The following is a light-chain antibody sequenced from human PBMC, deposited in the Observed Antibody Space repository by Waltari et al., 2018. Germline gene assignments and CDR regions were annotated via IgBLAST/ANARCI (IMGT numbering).Light chain of an antibody. CDR3: QQHNSHPLT. V-gene: IGKV1-17*03. CDR1: QTTSRY. J-gene: IGKJ4*01. Sequence: DIQLTQSPSSFSASVGDRVTITCRASQTTSRYLAWYQQKPGKVPKLLIYAASSLESGVPSRFSGSGSGTEFTLTNSSLQPEDFATYYCQQHNSHPLTFGGGTKVEIK. CDR2: AAS.